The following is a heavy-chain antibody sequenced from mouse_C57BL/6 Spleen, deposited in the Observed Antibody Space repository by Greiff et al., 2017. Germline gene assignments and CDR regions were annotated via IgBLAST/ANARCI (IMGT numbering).Heavy chain of an antibody. CDR2: IDPETGGT. V-gene: IGHV1-15*01. CDR1: GYTFTDYE. CDR3: TRSKGNYGEAWFAY. D-gene: IGHD2-1*01. Sequence: QVQLKQSGAELVRPGASVTLSCKASGYTFTDYEMHWVKQTPVHGLEWIGAIDPETGGTAYNQKFKGKAILTADKSSSTAYMELRSLTSEDSAVYYCTRSKGNYGEAWFAYWGQGTLVTVSA. J-gene: IGHJ3*01.